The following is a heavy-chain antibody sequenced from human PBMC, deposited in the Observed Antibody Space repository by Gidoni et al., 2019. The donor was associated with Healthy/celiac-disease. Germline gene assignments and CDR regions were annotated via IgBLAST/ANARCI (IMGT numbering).Heavy chain of an antibody. J-gene: IGHJ5*02. D-gene: IGHD3-10*01. V-gene: IGHV3-15*01. CDR1: AFTFSNAW. CDR2: IKSKTDGGTT. Sequence: EVQLVASGGGLVKPGGSLRLSCAASAFTFSNAWLSWVRQAPGKGLEWVGRIKSKTDGGTTDYAAPVKGRFTISRDDAKNTLYLQMNSLKTEDTAVYYCTTAPYGSGSYYILGKLHWFDPWGQGTLVTVSS. CDR3: TTAPYGSGSYYILGKLHWFDP.